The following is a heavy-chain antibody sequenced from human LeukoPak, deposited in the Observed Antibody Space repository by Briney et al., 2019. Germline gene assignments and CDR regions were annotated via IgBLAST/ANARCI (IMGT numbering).Heavy chain of an antibody. V-gene: IGHV3-30*03. Sequence: HTGGSLRLSCAAAEFTFSSYGMHWVRQAPGKGLEWVAVISYDGSKKYYGDSVKGRFTISRDNSKNTLYLQMNSLRAEDTAVYYCARSPVARAICFDIWGQGTMVTVSS. CDR1: EFTFSSYG. J-gene: IGHJ3*02. CDR3: ARSPVARAICFDI. D-gene: IGHD6-19*01. CDR2: ISYDGSKK.